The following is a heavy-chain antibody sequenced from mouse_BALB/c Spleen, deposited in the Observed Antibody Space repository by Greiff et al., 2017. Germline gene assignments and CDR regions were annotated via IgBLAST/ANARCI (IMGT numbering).Heavy chain of an antibody. D-gene: IGHD1-3*01. CDR2: ISSGGGST. CDR3: ARRTRGDYWYFDV. CDR1: GFAFSSYD. J-gene: IGHJ1*01. V-gene: IGHV5-12-1*01. Sequence: EVMLVESGGGIVKPGGSLKLSCAASGFAFSSYDMSWVRQTPEKRLEWVAYISSGGGSTYYPDTVKGRFTISRDNAKNTLYLQMSSLKSEDTAMYYCARRTRGDYWYFDVWGAGTTVTVSS.